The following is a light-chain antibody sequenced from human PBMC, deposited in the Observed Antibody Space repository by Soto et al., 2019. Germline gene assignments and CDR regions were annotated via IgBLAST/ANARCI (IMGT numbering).Light chain of an antibody. V-gene: IGLV2-14*01. CDR2: EVI. Sequence: QSALTHPAAVSGAPGQSITISCTGTNSDVNYVSWHQQHPGKAPKLMIYEVINRSSGVSTRFSGSKSGNTASLTISGLQAEDEADYYCSSSTSSNTFVFGTGTKVTVL. CDR1: NSDVNY. CDR3: SSSTSSNTFV. J-gene: IGLJ1*01.